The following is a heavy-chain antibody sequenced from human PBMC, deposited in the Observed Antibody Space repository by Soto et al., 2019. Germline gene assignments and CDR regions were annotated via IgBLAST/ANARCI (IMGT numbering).Heavy chain of an antibody. V-gene: IGHV1-8*02. CDR2: MNPNRGNA. Sequence: QVQLVQSGAEVKKPGASVKVSCKASGYIFTSYDINWVRQATGQRLEWMGWMNPNRGNAGSVQKFQGRVTMTRNTSIGTAYMERSSLRSEDTAVYYCARSQRGDSCADSWGQGTLVSVSS. J-gene: IGHJ4*02. D-gene: IGHD5-18*01. CDR1: GYIFTSYD. CDR3: ARSQRGDSCADS.